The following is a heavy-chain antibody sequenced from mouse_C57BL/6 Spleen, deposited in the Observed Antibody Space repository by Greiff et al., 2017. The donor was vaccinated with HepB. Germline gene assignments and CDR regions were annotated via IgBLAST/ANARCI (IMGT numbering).Heavy chain of an antibody. J-gene: IGHJ4*01. D-gene: IGHD1-2*01. CDR2: IHPNSGST. CDR3: ARWLLRLDAMDY. CDR1: GYTFTSYW. Sequence: QVQLQQPGAELVKPGASVKLSCKASGYTFTSYWMHWVKQRPGQGLEWIGMIHPNSGSTNYNEKFKSKATLTVDKSSSTAYMQLSSLTSEDSAVYYCARWLLRLDAMDYWGQGTSVTVSS. V-gene: IGHV1-64*01.